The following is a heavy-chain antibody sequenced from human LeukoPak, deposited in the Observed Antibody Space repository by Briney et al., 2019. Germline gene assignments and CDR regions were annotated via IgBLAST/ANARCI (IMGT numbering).Heavy chain of an antibody. D-gene: IGHD2-2*01. CDR2: INHSGST. CDR1: GGSFSGYY. J-gene: IGHJ3*02. V-gene: IGHV4-34*01. CDR3: ARGGGLVLVPAGHDAFDI. Sequence: SETLSRTCAVDGGSFSGYYWSWIRQPPGKGLEWMGEINHSGSTNYNPSLQSRVTISVDTSKNQFYLKLSSVTAADTAVYYCARGGGLVLVPAGHDAFDIWGQGTMVTVSS.